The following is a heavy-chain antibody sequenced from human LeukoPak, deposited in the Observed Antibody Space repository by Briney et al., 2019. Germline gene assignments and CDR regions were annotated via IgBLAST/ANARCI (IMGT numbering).Heavy chain of an antibody. J-gene: IGHJ4*02. CDR3: ARGPIVGATIDY. D-gene: IGHD1-26*01. V-gene: IGHV3-30*02. CDR1: GFTFSSYG. Sequence: GGSLRLSCAASGFTFSSYGMHWVRQAPGKGLEWVAFIRYDGSNKYYADSVKGRFTISRDNSKNTLYLQMNSLRAEDTAVYYCARGPIVGATIDYWDQGTLVTVSS. CDR2: IRYDGSNK.